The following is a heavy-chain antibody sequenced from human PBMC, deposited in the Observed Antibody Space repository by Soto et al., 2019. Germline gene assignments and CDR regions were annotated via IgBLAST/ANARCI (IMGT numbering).Heavy chain of an antibody. J-gene: IGHJ5*02. V-gene: IGHV4-59*01. CDR3: ASDGSGSYPRFAP. CDR1: GGSISSYY. CDR2: IYSSGST. D-gene: IGHD3-10*01. Sequence: QVQLQESGPGRVKPSETLSLTCTVSGGSISSYYWSWIRQPPGKGLEWIGCIYSSGSTNYNPSPMSRVTISVDTSKNQFSLKLSSGTAADTAVYYCASDGSGSYPRFAPWGKGTLVTVSS.